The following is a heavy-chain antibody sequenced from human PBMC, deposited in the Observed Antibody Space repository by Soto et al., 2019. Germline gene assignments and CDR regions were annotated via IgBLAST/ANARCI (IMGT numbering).Heavy chain of an antibody. D-gene: IGHD2-2*01. CDR1: GYTFTGYH. V-gene: IGHV1-2*02. CDR3: AREGSLPYCSSTSCPTGGWFDP. J-gene: IGHJ5*02. Sequence: ASVKVSCKASGYTFTGYHMHWVRQAPGQGLEWMGWINPNSGGTNYAQKFQGRVTMTRDTSISTAYMELSRLRSDDTAVYYCAREGSLPYCSSTSCPTGGWFDPWGQGTLVTVSS. CDR2: INPNSGGT.